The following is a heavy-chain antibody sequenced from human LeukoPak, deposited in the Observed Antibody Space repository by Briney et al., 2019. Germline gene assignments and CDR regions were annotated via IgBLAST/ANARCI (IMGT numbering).Heavy chain of an antibody. CDR2: IYHSGST. J-gene: IGHJ6*03. D-gene: IGHD5-24*01. CDR3: ARGGNGYNWYYYYMDV. V-gene: IGHV4-4*02. CDR1: GGSISSSNW. Sequence: SGTLSLTCAVSGGSISSSNWWSWVRQPPGKGLEWIGEIYHSGSTNYNPSLKSRVTISVDKSKNQFSLKLSSVTAADTAVYYCARGGNGYNWYYYYMDVWGKGTTVTVSS.